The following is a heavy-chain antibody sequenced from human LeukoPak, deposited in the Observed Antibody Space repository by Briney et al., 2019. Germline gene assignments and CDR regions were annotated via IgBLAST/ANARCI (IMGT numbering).Heavy chain of an antibody. D-gene: IGHD2-21*02. CDR2: INPDGSEK. J-gene: IGHJ4*02. CDR1: GFTFSSYS. CDR3: ARDFGTIVVVTAIVD. V-gene: IGHV3-7*01. Sequence: GGSLRLSCAASGFTFSSYSMNWVRQAPGKGLEWVANINPDGSEKYYVDSVKGRFTISRDNAKNSLYLQMNSLRAEDTAVYYCARDFGTIVVVTAIVDWGQGTLVTVSS.